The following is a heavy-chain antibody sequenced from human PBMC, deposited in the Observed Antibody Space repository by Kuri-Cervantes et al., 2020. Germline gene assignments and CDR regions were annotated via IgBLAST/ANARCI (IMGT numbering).Heavy chain of an antibody. CDR3: ARDRTYTMDV. CDR1: GFTFSSYW. CDR2: IISDGRSA. J-gene: IGHJ6*02. V-gene: IGHV3-74*03. D-gene: IGHD2-2*01. Sequence: GESLKISCAASGFTFSSYWMHWIRQVPGKGLVWVSRIISDGRSATYADSVRGRFTISRDNAKNTLYLQMNSLTAEDTAVYYCARDRTYTMDVWGQGTTVTSP.